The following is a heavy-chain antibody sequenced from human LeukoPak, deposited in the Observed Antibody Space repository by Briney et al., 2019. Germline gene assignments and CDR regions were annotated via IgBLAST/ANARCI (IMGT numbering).Heavy chain of an antibody. CDR2: IYYSGST. CDR3: ARVEQQLVHFGD. D-gene: IGHD6-13*01. Sequence: PSETLSLTCTVSGGSISSSSYYWGWIRQPPGKGLEWIGYIYYSGSTNYNPSLKSRVTISVGTSKNQFSLKLSSVTAADTAVYYCARVEQQLVHFGDWGQGTLVTVSS. J-gene: IGHJ4*02. V-gene: IGHV4-61*05. CDR1: GGSISSSSYY.